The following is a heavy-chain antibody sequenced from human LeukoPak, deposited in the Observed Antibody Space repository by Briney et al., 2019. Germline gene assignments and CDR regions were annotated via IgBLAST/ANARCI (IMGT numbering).Heavy chain of an antibody. J-gene: IGHJ2*01. CDR2: INSRSSYM. CDR1: GFIFSSYS. V-gene: IGHV3-21*01. CDR3: AIITVSGFDL. Sequence: PGGSLRLSCAASGFIFSSYSINWVRQAPGKGLEWVSSINSRSSYMYYADSLKGRFTISRDNAKNSLYLQMNSLRAEDTAVYYCAIITVSGFDLWGRGTLVTVSS. D-gene: IGHD4-17*01.